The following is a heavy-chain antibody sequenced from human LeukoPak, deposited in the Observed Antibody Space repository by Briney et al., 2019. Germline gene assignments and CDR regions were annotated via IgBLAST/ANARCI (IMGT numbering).Heavy chain of an antibody. J-gene: IGHJ4*02. CDR2: ISSSGSTI. D-gene: IGHD4-23*01. Sequence: GGSLRLSCAASGFTFSSYEMNWVRQAPGEGLEWVSYISSSGSTIYYADSVKGRFTISRDNAKNSLYLQMNSLRAEDTAVYYCARERWGRPDYWGQGTLVTVSS. CDR1: GFTFSSYE. CDR3: ARERWGRPDY. V-gene: IGHV3-48*03.